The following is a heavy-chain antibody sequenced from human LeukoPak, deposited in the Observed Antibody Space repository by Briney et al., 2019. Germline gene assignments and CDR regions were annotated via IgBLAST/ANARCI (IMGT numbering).Heavy chain of an antibody. CDR3: ARESEKYQLLGGWFDP. Sequence: SETLSLTCAVYGGSFSGYYWSWIRQPAGKGLEWIGRIYTSGSTNYNPSLKSRVTISVDTSKNQFSLKLSSVTAADTAVYYCARESEKYQLLGGWFDPWGQGTLVTVSS. J-gene: IGHJ5*02. D-gene: IGHD2-2*01. CDR2: IYTSGST. V-gene: IGHV4-4*07. CDR1: GGSFSGYY.